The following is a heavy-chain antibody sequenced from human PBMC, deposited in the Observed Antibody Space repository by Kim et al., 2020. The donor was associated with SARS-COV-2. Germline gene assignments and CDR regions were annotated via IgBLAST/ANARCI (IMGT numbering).Heavy chain of an antibody. CDR2: IKQDGSEK. D-gene: IGHD2-15*01. CDR3: ARVRHCSGGSCYLKGRWFDP. CDR1: GFTFSSYW. Sequence: GGSLRLSCAASGFTFSSYWMSWVRQAPGKGLEWVANIKQDGSEKYYVDSVKGRFTISRDNAKNSLYLQMNSLRAEDTAVYYCARVRHCSGGSCYLKGRWFDPWGQGTLVTVSS. V-gene: IGHV3-7*03. J-gene: IGHJ5*02.